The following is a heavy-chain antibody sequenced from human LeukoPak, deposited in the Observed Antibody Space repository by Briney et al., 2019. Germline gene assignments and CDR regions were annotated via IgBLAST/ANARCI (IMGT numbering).Heavy chain of an antibody. CDR2: IWYGGNNE. V-gene: IGHV3-33*08. Sequence: PGRSLRLSCVASGFTFSSYGMHWVRQAPGKGLEWVAVIWYGGNNEYYADSVKGRFTISRDNAKNSLYLQMNSLRAEDTAVYYCARGIGAAVGTPRYFDYWGQGILVTVSS. CDR1: GFTFSSYG. D-gene: IGHD6-13*01. CDR3: ARGIGAAVGTPRYFDY. J-gene: IGHJ4*02.